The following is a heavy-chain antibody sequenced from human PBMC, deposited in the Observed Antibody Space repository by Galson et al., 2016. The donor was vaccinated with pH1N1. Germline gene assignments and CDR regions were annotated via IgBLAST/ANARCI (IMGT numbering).Heavy chain of an antibody. J-gene: IGHJ4*02. V-gene: IGHV3-7*01. D-gene: IGHD2-15*01. CDR2: IKQDGGAK. CDR1: GFTFSSYW. Sequence: SLRLSCAGSGFTFSSYWMHWVRQAPGKGLEWVANIKQDGGAKYYVDSVKGRFTITRDNAKNSLYLQMNSRRAEDTAVYYCVGAVGAMEAYWGQGTLVTVSS. CDR3: VGAVGAMEAY.